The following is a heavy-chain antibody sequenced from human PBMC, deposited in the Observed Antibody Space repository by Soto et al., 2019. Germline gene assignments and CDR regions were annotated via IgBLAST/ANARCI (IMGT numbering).Heavy chain of an antibody. CDR1: GFTFSSYA. CDR2: ISGSGGST. V-gene: IGHV3-23*01. Sequence: EVQLLESGGGLVQPGGSLRLSCAASGFTFSSYAMSWVRQAPGKGLEWVSAISGSGGSTYYADSVKGRFTISRDNSKNTLYLQMNSLRAEDTAVYYCAGRVRLGELFPYYYGMDVWGQGTTVTVSS. J-gene: IGHJ6*02. D-gene: IGHD3-16*01. CDR3: AGRVRLGELFPYYYGMDV.